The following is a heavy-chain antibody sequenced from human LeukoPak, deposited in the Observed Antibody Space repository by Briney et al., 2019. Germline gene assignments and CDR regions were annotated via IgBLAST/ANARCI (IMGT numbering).Heavy chain of an antibody. V-gene: IGHV3-15*01. J-gene: IGHJ4*02. Sequence: GGSLRLSCAAPGFTFSNAWMSWVRQAPGKGLEWVGRIKSKTDGGTTDYAAPVKGRFTISRDDSKNTLYLQMNSLKTEDTAVYYCTTVDTVVTPGVDYWGQGTLVTVSS. CDR1: GFTFSNAW. CDR2: IKSKTDGGTT. CDR3: TTVDTVVTPGVDY. D-gene: IGHD4-23*01.